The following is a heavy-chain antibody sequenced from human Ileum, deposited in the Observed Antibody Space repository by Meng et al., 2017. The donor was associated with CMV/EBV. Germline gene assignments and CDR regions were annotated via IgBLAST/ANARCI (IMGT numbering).Heavy chain of an antibody. J-gene: IGHJ6*02. CDR3: ATGGVEPYQCCMDV. D-gene: IGHD2-2*01. CDR2: ITHAGVT. CDR1: GGSFTNYY. V-gene: IGHV4-34*01. Sequence: SETLSLTCAVHGGSFTNYYWSWLRQAPGKGLEWIGEITHAGVTNYNPSLKSRVTMSLDTSDNHFSLRLTAVTAADTAAYYCATGGVEPYQCCMDVWGQGTTVTVAS.